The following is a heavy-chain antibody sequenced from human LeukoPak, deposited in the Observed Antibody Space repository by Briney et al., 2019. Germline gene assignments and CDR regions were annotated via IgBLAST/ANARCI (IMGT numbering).Heavy chain of an antibody. CDR3: ARRIGSWVVAAGYFDL. D-gene: IGHD2-15*01. CDR1: GGSISSYY. J-gene: IGHJ2*01. V-gene: IGHV4-59*08. Sequence: PSETLSLTCTVSGGSISSYYWSWIRQPPGKGLEWTGYIYYSGSTNYNPSLKSRVTISVDTSKNQFSLKLSSVTAADTAVYYCARRIGSWVVAAGYFDLWGRGTLVTVSS. CDR2: IYYSGST.